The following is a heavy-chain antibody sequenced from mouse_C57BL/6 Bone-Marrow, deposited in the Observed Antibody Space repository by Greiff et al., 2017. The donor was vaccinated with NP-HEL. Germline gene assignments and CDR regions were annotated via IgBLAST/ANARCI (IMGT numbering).Heavy chain of an antibody. CDR2: IYPRDGST. CDR1: GYTFTDHT. J-gene: IGHJ4*01. D-gene: IGHD1-1*01. V-gene: IGHV1-78*01. CDR3: ARYYGSTLSYAMDY. Sequence: VQLQQSDAELVKPGASVKISCKVSGYTFTDHTIHWMKQRPEQGLEWIGYIYPRDGSTKYNEQFKGQATLTEDKSSSTAYMQLNSLTSEDSAVYFCARYYGSTLSYAMDYWGQGTSVTVSS.